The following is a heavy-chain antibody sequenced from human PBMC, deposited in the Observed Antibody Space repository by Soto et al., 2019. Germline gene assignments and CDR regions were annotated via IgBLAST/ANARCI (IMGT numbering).Heavy chain of an antibody. Sequence: QVQLVESGGGVVQPGRSLRLSCAASGFTFSSYAMHWVRQAPGKGLEWVAVISYDGSNKYYADSVKGRFTISRDNSKNTLYLQMNSLRAEDTAVYYCARGGYSGYIDYWGQGTQVTVSS. J-gene: IGHJ4*02. CDR2: ISYDGSNK. CDR1: GFTFSSYA. CDR3: ARGGYSGYIDY. D-gene: IGHD5-12*01. V-gene: IGHV3-30-3*01.